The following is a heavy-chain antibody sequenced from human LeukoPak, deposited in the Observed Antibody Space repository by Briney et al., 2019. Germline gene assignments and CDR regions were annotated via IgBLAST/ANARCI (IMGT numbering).Heavy chain of an antibody. CDR3: AKPYDSSGNYWAPFDY. D-gene: IGHD3-22*01. V-gene: IGHV3-23*01. CDR1: GFTFSTYP. CDR2: ISVGGDST. Sequence: GGSLRLSCAASGFTFSTYPMSWVRQAPGKGLEWVSAISVGGDSTYYADSVKGRFTISRDNSKNTLYLQMNSLRAEDTAVYYCAKPYDSSGNYWAPFDYWGQGTLVTVSS. J-gene: IGHJ4*02.